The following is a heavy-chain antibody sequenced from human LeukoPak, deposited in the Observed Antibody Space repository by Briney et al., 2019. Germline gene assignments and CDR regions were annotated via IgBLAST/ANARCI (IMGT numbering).Heavy chain of an antibody. CDR1: GYTFTTYA. CDR2: ISTYNDDR. V-gene: IGHV1-3*04. D-gene: IGHD6-6*01. CDR3: ARDRSSFSYALDI. Sequence: GASVKVSCKASGYTFTTYAIHWVRQAPGQRLEWMGWISTYNDDRKYSPKFQGTVTITTDTSASTAYLELSSLRSEDTAVYYCARDRSSFSYALDIWGQGTMVTVSS. J-gene: IGHJ3*02.